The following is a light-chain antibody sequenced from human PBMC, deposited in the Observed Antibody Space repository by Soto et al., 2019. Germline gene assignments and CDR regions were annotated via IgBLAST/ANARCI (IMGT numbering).Light chain of an antibody. V-gene: IGLV1-47*01. J-gene: IGLJ2*01. CDR3: AAWDVSLSGVV. Sequence: QSALTQPPAASATPGQRVTISCSGATSNIGTNYVYWYQQLPGTAPKLLIYRNNQRPSGVPARFSGSKSGTSASLAISGLRSDDEADYYCAAWDVSLSGVVFGGGTKLTVL. CDR1: TSNIGTNY. CDR2: RNN.